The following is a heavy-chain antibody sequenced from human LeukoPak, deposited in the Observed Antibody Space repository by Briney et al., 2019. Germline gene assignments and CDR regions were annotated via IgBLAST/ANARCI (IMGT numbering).Heavy chain of an antibody. J-gene: IGHJ4*02. CDR3: ARAPPSIAAAGTGYFDY. V-gene: IGHV4-61*02. CDR1: GGSISSGSYY. D-gene: IGHD6-13*01. CDR2: IYTSGST. Sequence: SETLSLTCTVSGGSISSGSYYWSWIRQPAGKGLEWIGRIYTSGSTNYNPSLKSRVTISVDTSKNQFSLKLSSVTAADTAVYYCARAPPSIAAAGTGYFDYWGLGTLVTVSS.